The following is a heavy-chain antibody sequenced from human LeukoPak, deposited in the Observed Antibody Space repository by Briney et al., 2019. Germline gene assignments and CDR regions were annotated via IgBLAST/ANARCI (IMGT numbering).Heavy chain of an antibody. J-gene: IGHJ4*02. CDR2: INQDGSEK. Sequence: PGGSLRLSCAASGFTFSKYWMTWVRQAPGKGLEWAANINQDGSEKNCVDSVKGRFTISRDNAKSSLYLQMNSLRAEDTAIYYCASEGEYYFGYFHWGQGSLVTVSS. CDR3: ASEGEYYFGYFH. CDR1: GFTFSKYW. D-gene: IGHD3-10*01. V-gene: IGHV3-7*01.